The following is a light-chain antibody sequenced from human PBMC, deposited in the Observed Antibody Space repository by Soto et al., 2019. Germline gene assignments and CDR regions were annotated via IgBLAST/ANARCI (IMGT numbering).Light chain of an antibody. J-gene: IGLJ2*01. Sequence: QSVLTQPPSVSGAPGQRVTISCTGSSSNIGAGYDVHWYQQLPGTAPKLLIYGSSYRPSGVPDRFSGSKSGTSASLAITGLQAEDEADYYCQSYDSSLSAHVVFGGGTKLTVL. CDR3: QSYDSSLSAHVV. V-gene: IGLV1-40*01. CDR2: GSS. CDR1: SSNIGAGYD.